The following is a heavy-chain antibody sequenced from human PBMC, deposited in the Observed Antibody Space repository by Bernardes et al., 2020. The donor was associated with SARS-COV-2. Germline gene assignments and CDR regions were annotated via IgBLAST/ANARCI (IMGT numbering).Heavy chain of an antibody. CDR2: INHSGST. D-gene: IGHD3-10*01. J-gene: IGHJ5*02. CDR3: ARGCGRGPGGLMVRGLNWFDP. CDR1: GGSFSGYY. V-gene: IGHV4-34*01. Sequence: SETLSLTCAVYGGSFSGYYWSWIRQPPGKGLEWIGEINHSGSTNYNPSLKSRVTISVDTSKNQFSLKLSSVTAADTAVYYCARGCGRGPGGLMVRGLNWFDPWGQGTLVTVSS.